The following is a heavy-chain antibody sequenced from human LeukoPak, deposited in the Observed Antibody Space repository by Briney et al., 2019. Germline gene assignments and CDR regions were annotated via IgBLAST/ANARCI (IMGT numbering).Heavy chain of an antibody. CDR1: GFTFSSYA. CDR2: ISGSGGST. D-gene: IGHD6-6*01. V-gene: IGHV3-23*01. CDR3: ASTPSSSSFDY. J-gene: IGHJ4*02. Sequence: GGSLRLSCAASGFTFSSYAIGWVRQAPGKGLEWVSAISGSGGSTYYADSVKGRFTISRDNSKNTLYLQMNSLRAEDTAVYYCASTPSSSSFDYWGQGTLVTVSS.